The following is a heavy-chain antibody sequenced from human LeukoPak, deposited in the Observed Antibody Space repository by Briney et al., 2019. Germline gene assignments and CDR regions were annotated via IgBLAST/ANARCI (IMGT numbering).Heavy chain of an antibody. CDR1: GFTFSSYW. Sequence: GGSLRLSCAASGFTFSSYWMSWVRQAPGKGLEWVANIKQDGSEKYYVDSVKGRFTISRDNAKNSLYLQMNSLRAEDTAVYYCARDRRPDPYYFYYWGQGTLVTVSS. D-gene: IGHD2-2*01. J-gene: IGHJ4*02. CDR2: IKQDGSEK. V-gene: IGHV3-7*03. CDR3: ARDRRPDPYYFYY.